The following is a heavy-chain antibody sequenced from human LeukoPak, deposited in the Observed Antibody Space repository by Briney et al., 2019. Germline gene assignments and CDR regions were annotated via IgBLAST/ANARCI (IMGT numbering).Heavy chain of an antibody. Sequence: GGSLRLSCAASGFTFRAFGMTWVRQAPGKGLEWVSVISDSSDTTYYADSVKGRFTISRDNSKNTVYLQMSSLRAEDTAVYYCAKGYDSTYYFYYFMDVWGKGTTVTISS. CDR2: ISDSSDTT. D-gene: IGHD3-22*01. V-gene: IGHV3-23*01. CDR1: GFTFRAFG. CDR3: AKGYDSTYYFYYFMDV. J-gene: IGHJ6*03.